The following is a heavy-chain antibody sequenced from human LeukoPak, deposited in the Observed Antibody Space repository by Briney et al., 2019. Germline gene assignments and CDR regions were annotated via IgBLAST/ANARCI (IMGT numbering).Heavy chain of an antibody. CDR1: GLTYSSYS. D-gene: IGHD6-19*01. CDR3: ARRGAGTPSSLAIAFDI. V-gene: IGHV3-21*01. Sequence: GGSLRHPCAASGLTYSSYSMNWVRQAPGKGREWVSSISSRCSYIYYAESVKGRFTISRDNAKNSLYLQMNSLRAEDTAVYYCARRGAGTPSSLAIAFDIWGQGTMVTVSS. CDR2: ISSRCSYI. J-gene: IGHJ3*02.